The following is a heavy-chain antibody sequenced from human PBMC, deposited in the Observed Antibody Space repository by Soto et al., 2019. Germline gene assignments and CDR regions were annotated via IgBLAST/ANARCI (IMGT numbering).Heavy chain of an antibody. Sequence: ASVKVSCKTSGYTFTNYGISWVRQAPGQGLEWMGWISAHTGDTNYAQKFQGRVTMTTDTSTSTAYMELRSLRSDDTAVYYCARVLGYNSSWWRHTAFDIWGQGTMVTVSS. CDR3: ARVLGYNSSWWRHTAFDI. V-gene: IGHV1-18*01. CDR1: GYTFTNYG. J-gene: IGHJ3*02. CDR2: ISAHTGDT. D-gene: IGHD6-13*01.